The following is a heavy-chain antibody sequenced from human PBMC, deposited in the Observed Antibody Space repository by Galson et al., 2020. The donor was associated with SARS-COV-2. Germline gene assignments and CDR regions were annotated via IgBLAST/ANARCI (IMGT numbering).Heavy chain of an antibody. J-gene: IGHJ4*02. CDR1: GFSLSTSGMR. V-gene: IGHV2-70*04. D-gene: IGHD3-10*01. Sequence: SGPTLVKPTQTLTLTCTFSGFSLSTSGMRVSWIRQPPGKALEWLARIDWDDDKFYSTSLKTRLTISKDTSKNQVVLTMTNMDPVDTATYYCARNYGSGIGFDYWGQGTLVTVSS. CDR2: IDWDDDK. CDR3: ARNYGSGIGFDY.